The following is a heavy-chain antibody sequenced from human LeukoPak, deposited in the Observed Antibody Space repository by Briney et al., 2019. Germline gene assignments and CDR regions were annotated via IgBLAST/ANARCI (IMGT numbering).Heavy chain of an antibody. CDR3: AKGGARTHYYYGLDV. CDR2: ISGGGGST. J-gene: IGHJ6*02. CDR1: GFTFSSFA. D-gene: IGHD1-14*01. V-gene: IGHV3-23*01. Sequence: GGSLRLSCAASGFTFSSFAMSWVRQAPRKGLEWVSAISGGGGSTDYADSVKGRFTISRDNSKNTLYLQMNSLRAEDTAVYCCAKGGARTHYYYGLDVWGQGTTVTVSS.